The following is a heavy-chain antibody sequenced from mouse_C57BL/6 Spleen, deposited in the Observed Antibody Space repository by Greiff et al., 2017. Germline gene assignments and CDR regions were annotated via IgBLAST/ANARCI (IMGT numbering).Heavy chain of an antibody. V-gene: IGHV1-64*01. D-gene: IGHD1-1*01. CDR2: IHPNSGST. CDR1: GYTFTSYW. CDR3: AQGGVVARAMDY. Sequence: VQLQQPGAELVKPGASVKLSCKASGYTFTSYWMHWVKQRPGQGLEWIGMIHPNSGSTNYNEKFKSKATLTVDKSSSTAYMQLSSLTSEDSAVYYCAQGGVVARAMDYLGQGTSVTVSS. J-gene: IGHJ4*01.